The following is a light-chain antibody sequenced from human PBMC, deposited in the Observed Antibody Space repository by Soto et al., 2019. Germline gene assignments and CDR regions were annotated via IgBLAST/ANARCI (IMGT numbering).Light chain of an antibody. CDR3: SSYTSSSTL. CDR1: SSDVGSYNY. CDR2: EVS. V-gene: IGLV2-14*01. J-gene: IGLJ1*01. Sequence: QSALTQPASVSGSPGQSITISCTGTSSDVGSYNYVSWYQQHPGKAPKLMIYEVSDRPSGISSRFSGSKSGNTASLTISGLQTEDEADYYCSSYTSSSTLFGTGTKLTVV.